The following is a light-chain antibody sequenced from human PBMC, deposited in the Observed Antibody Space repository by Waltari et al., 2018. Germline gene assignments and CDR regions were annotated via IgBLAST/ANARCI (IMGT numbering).Light chain of an antibody. CDR2: KNN. Sequence: QSVLTQPPSVSGAPGQTVTISCTWAFPNTGASYAFHWYQRLPGAAPKLLIHKNNNRPSGVPARFSGSRSGASASLIIAGLQSEDEADYYCQSYDNKLKVFGSGTKVNVL. V-gene: IGLV1-40*03. CDR3: QSYDNKLKV. CDR1: FPNTGASYA. J-gene: IGLJ6*01.